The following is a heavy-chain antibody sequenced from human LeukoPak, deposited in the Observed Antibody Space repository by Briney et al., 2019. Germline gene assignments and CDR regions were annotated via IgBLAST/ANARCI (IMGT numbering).Heavy chain of an antibody. V-gene: IGHV4-39*01. CDR1: GGSISSSSYY. J-gene: IGHJ3*02. D-gene: IGHD4-23*01. Sequence: SETLSLTCTVSGGSISSSSYYWGWIRQPPGKGLEWIGSIYYSGSTYYNPSLKSRVTISVDTSKNQFSLKLSSVTAADTAVYYCARHTTVVTPRAFDIWGQGTMVTVSS. CDR2: IYYSGST. CDR3: ARHTTVVTPRAFDI.